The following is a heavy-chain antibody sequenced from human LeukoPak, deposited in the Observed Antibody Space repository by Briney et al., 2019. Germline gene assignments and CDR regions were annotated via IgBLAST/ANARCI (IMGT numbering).Heavy chain of an antibody. CDR2: INTNTGNP. D-gene: IGHD3-9*01. V-gene: IGHV7-4-1*02. CDR3: ARDWARYYDILTGYYGY. CDR1: GYTFTSYA. Sequence: ASVKVSCKASGYTFTSYAMTWVRQAPGQGLEWMGWINTNTGNPTYAQGFTGRFVFSLDTSVSTAYLQISSLKAEDTAVYYCARDWARYYDILTGYYGYWGQGTLVTVSS. J-gene: IGHJ4*02.